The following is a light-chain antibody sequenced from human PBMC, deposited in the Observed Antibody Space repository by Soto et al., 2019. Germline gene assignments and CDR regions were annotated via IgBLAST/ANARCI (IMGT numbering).Light chain of an antibody. J-gene: IGKJ4*01. CDR3: QQYDNLPLP. V-gene: IGKV1-33*01. CDR2: DAS. Sequence: DIQATQSPSFLSASVGDRVTITCQASQDISNYLNWYQQKPGKAPKLLIYDASNLETGVPSRFSGSGSGTDFTFTISSLQPEDIATYYCQQYDNLPLPFGGGTKVDIK. CDR1: QDISNY.